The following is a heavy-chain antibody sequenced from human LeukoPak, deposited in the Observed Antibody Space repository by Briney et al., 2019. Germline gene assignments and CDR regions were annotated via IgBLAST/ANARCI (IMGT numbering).Heavy chain of an antibody. CDR2: ISGGGRTT. V-gene: IGHV3-23*01. CDR1: GFIFNNFA. Sequence: GGSLRLSCTASGFIFNNFAMSWVRQAPGKGLQWVSVISGGGRTTEYADSVKGRFTVSRDNSVNTLSLHMDSLRVEDTAIYYCAKNVVFTRYFDSWGQGTLVTVSS. CDR3: AKNVVFTRYFDS. D-gene: IGHD2-21*01. J-gene: IGHJ4*02.